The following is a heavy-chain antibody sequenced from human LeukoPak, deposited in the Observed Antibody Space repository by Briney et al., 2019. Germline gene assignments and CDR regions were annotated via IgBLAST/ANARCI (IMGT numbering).Heavy chain of an antibody. D-gene: IGHD1-26*01. CDR2: IYYSGST. CDR3: ARIDLGAPGAFGI. CDR1: GGSVSSGSYY. V-gene: IGHV4-61*01. J-gene: IGHJ3*02. Sequence: SETLSLTCTVSGGSVSSGSYYWSWIRQPPGKGLEWIGYIYYSGSTNYNPSLKSRVTISVDTSKNQFSLKLSSVTAADTAVYYCARIDLGAPGAFGIWGQGTMVTVSS.